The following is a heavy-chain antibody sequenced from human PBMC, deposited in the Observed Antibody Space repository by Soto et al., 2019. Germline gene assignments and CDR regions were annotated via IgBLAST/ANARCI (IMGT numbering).Heavy chain of an antibody. CDR2: INWNSGSI. J-gene: IGHJ1*01. CDR1: GFTFDDYA. Sequence: EVQLVESGGGLVQPGRSLRLSCAASGFTFDDYAMHWVRQVPGQGLEWVSGINWNSGSIGYADSVKGRFAISRDNAKNSLHLQMNSLRAEDTAFYYCVKDESINWYSGHFRHWGQGTLVTVSS. CDR3: VKDESINWYSGHFRH. D-gene: IGHD6-13*01. V-gene: IGHV3-9*01.